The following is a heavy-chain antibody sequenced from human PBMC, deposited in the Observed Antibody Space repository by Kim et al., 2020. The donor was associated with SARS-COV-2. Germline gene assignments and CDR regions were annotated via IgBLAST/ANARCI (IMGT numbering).Heavy chain of an antibody. CDR3: AKEEGFYDSGTYLS. V-gene: IGHV3-23*01. CDR2: IIGSGDRT. Sequence: GGSLRLSCAASGFTFSRYAMTWVRLAPGKGLEWVSSIIGSGDRTEYADSVKGRFTISRDNSKNTLYLQMNSLRDDDTAVYYCAKEEGFYDSGTYLSWGQGTLVTASS. D-gene: IGHD3-10*01. J-gene: IGHJ5*02. CDR1: GFTFSRYA.